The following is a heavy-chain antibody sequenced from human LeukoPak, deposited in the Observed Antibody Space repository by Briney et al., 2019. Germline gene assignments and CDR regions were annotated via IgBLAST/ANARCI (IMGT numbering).Heavy chain of an antibody. V-gene: IGHV4-4*02. Sequence: SLRLSCAASGFTFSRNAMHWVRQAPGKGLEWIGEIYHSGSTNYNPSLKSRVTISVDKSKNQFSLKLSSVTAADTAVYYCARETTGYSSSWYDYWGQGTLVTVSS. CDR1: GFTFSRNAM. CDR3: ARETTGYSSSWYDY. J-gene: IGHJ4*02. CDR2: IYHSGST. D-gene: IGHD6-13*01.